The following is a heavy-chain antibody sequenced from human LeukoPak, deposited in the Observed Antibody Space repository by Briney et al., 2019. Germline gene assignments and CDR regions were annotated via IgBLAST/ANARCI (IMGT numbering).Heavy chain of an antibody. V-gene: IGHV3-7*04. CDR3: ARGGGRDGYNVDY. D-gene: IGHD5-24*01. CDR1: GFTFSTYW. Sequence: GGSLRLSCAASGFTFSTYWMSWVRQAPGRGLEWLANIKEGGSDKYYVDSVKGRFTISRDNAKNALYLQMNSLRAEDTAVYYCARGGGRDGYNVDYWGQGTLVTVSS. J-gene: IGHJ4*02. CDR2: IKEGGSDK.